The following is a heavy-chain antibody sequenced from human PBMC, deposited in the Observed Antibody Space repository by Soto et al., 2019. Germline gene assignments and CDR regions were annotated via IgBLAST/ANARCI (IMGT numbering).Heavy chain of an antibody. V-gene: IGHV4-59*01. J-gene: IGHJ4*01. D-gene: IGHD4-17*01. CDR1: GASIGAAY. Sequence: QVQLQESGPRLVKPSETLSLTCTVSGASIGAAYWSWIRQSPGKGLEWMGFIFYSGSTNYNPSLNSRVSMTVDSSKNQVSLTLSSVTAADTAVYYCARVSTVTNLDYWGHGMLVTVSS. CDR3: ARVSTVTNLDY. CDR2: IFYSGST.